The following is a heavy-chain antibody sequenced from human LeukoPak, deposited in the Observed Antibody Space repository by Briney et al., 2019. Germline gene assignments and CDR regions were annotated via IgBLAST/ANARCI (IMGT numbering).Heavy chain of an antibody. CDR2: IYHSGST. Sequence: SETLSLTCTVSGGSISSYSWSWIRQPPGKGLEWIGYIYHSGSTYYNPSLKSRVTISVDRSKNQFSLKLSSVTAADTAVYYCARAQGLLGDFDYWGQGTLVTVSS. V-gene: IGHV4-30-2*01. D-gene: IGHD1-26*01. CDR1: GGSISSYS. CDR3: ARAQGLLGDFDY. J-gene: IGHJ4*02.